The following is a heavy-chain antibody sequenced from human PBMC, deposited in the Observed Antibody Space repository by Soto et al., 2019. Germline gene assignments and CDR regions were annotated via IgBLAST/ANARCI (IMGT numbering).Heavy chain of an antibody. V-gene: IGHV4-31*03. J-gene: IGHJ4*02. D-gene: IGHD6-13*01. CDR2: IYYSGST. Sequence: SETLSLTCTVSGGSISSGGYYWSWIRQHPGKGLEWIGYIYYSGSTYYNPSLKSRVTISVDTSKNQFSLKLSSVTAADTAVYYCAREGYSSSHFDYWGQGTLVTVSS. CDR3: AREGYSSSHFDY. CDR1: GGSISSGGYY.